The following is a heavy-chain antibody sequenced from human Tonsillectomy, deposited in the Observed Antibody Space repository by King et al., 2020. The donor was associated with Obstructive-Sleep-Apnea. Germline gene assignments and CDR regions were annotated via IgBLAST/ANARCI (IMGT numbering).Heavy chain of an antibody. D-gene: IGHD3/OR15-3a*01. CDR3: HGLDNWFGY. CDR2: IKSKTDGGTT. V-gene: IGHV3-15*01. CDR1: GFTFSNAW. Sequence: QLVQSGGGLVKPGGSLRLSCAASGFTFSNAWMSWVRQAPGKGLEWVGRIKSKTDGGTTDYAAPVKGRFTSSRDNSKNKLYLQMNSLKTEDTAVYYCHGLDNWFGYWGQGTLVTVSS. J-gene: IGHJ5*01.